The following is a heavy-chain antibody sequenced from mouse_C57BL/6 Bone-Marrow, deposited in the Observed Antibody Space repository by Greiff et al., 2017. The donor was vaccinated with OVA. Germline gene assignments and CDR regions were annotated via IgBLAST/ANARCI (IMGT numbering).Heavy chain of an antibody. D-gene: IGHD2-3*01. CDR3: ARSRGYDGSWFAY. CDR2: IYPGDGDT. CDR1: GYAFSSYW. Sequence: VQLQQSGAELVKPGASVKISCKASGYAFSSYWLNWVKQRPGKGLEWIGQIYPGDGDTNYNGKFKGKATLTADKSSSTAYMQLSSLTSEDSAVYFCARSRGYDGSWFAYWGQGTLVTVSA. J-gene: IGHJ3*01. V-gene: IGHV1-80*01.